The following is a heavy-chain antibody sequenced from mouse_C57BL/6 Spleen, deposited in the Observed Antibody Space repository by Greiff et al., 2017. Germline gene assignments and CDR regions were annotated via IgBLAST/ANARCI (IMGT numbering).Heavy chain of an antibody. Sequence: EVQLQQSGAELVKPGASVKLSCTASGFNIKDYYMHWVKQRTEQGLEWIGRIDPEDGETKYAPKFQGKATITADTSSNTAYLQLSSLTSEDTAVYYCAMITTVVATDWYVDVWGTGTTVTVSS. CDR2: IDPEDGET. CDR3: AMITTVVATDWYVDV. J-gene: IGHJ1*03. CDR1: GFNIKDYY. D-gene: IGHD1-1*01. V-gene: IGHV14-2*01.